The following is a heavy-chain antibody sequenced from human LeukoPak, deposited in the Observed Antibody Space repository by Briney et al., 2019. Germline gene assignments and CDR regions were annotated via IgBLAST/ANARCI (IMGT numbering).Heavy chain of an antibody. CDR1: GGSISSYY. V-gene: IGHV4-59*01. J-gene: IGHJ4*02. Sequence: SETLSLTCTASGGSISSYYWSWIRQPPGKGLEWIGYIYYSGSTNYNPSLKSRVTISVDTSKNQFSLKLSSVTAADTAVYYCGRVAIGVDYWGQGTLFTVSS. CDR3: GRVAIGVDY. D-gene: IGHD3-22*01. CDR2: IYYSGST.